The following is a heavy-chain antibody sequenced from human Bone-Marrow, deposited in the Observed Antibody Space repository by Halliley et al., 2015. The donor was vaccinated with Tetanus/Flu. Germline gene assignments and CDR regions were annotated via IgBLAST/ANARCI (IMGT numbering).Heavy chain of an antibody. CDR3: TTIVVPAAIDYQYYGMGV. D-gene: IGHD2-2*01. V-gene: IGHV3-30*03. Sequence: SLRLSCAASGFIFSSYGMHWVRQAPGKGLEWVAVISDDGRSKYTADSVKGRFTISRDNSKDTLYLQMNSLRAEDTAVYYCTTIVVPAAIDYQYYGMGVWGRGTTVTVSS. CDR2: ISDDGRSK. CDR1: GFIFSSYG. J-gene: IGHJ6*02.